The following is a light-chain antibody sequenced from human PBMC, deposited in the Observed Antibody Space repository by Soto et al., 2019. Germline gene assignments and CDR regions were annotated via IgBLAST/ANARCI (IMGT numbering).Light chain of an antibody. CDR2: DVS. CDR3: SSYTSSSTLV. V-gene: IGLV2-14*01. Sequence: QSALTQPASVSGSPGQSITISCTGTSSDVGGYNYVSWYQQHPSKAPKLMIYDVSNRPSGVSNRFSGSKSGNTASLTISGLQAEDEADYYCSSYTSSSTLVFGTGTKVTVL. J-gene: IGLJ1*01. CDR1: SSDVGGYNY.